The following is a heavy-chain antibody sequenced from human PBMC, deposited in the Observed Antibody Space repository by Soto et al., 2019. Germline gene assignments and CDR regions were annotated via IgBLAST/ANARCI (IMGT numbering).Heavy chain of an antibody. V-gene: IGHV3-21*01. CDR1: GFTFSSYS. J-gene: IGHJ6*03. CDR3: ARDRDYYYYYMDV. D-gene: IGHD3-10*01. Sequence: EVQLVKSGGGLVKPRGFLTLSCAASGFTFSSYSMKWVRQAPGKGLEWVSSISSSSIFIFYGDSVKGRFTISRDNAKNSLYLQMSSLRAEDTSVYYCARDRDYYYYYMDVWGKGTTVTVSS. CDR2: ISSSSIFI.